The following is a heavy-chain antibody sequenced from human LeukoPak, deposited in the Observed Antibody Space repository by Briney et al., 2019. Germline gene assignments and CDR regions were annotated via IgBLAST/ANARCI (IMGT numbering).Heavy chain of an antibody. CDR3: AIGSPYYYYGMDV. V-gene: IGHV3-30*03. CDR1: GFTFSSYG. CDR2: ISYDGSNK. D-gene: IGHD6-25*01. J-gene: IGHJ6*02. Sequence: GRSLRHSCAASGFTFSSYGMHWVRQAPGKGLEWVAVISYDGSNKYYADSVKGRFTISRDNSKNTLYLQMNSLRAEDTAVYYCAIGSPYYYYGMDVWGQGTTVTVSS.